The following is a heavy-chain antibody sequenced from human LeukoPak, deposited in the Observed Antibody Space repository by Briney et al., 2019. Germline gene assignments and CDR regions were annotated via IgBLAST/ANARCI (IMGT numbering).Heavy chain of an antibody. CDR1: GGTFSGYY. V-gene: IGHV4-34*01. Sequence: PSETLSLTCAVYGGTFSGYYWSWIRQPPGKGLEWVGEINHSGSTNYNPSLKSRGTISVDTAKHQFCLKLSSVTAADTAVYYCARGSLRYYYGSGSYYLPFFDYGGQGTLVTVS. CDR3: ARGSLRYYYGSGSYYLPFFDY. D-gene: IGHD3-10*01. CDR2: INHSGST. J-gene: IGHJ4*02.